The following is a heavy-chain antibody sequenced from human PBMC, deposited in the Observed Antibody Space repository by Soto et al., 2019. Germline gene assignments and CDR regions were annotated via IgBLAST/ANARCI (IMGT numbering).Heavy chain of an antibody. V-gene: IGHV4-59*08. D-gene: IGHD6-6*01. Sequence: SETLSLICTVSGGSISSYYWSWIRQPPGKGLEWIGYIYYSGSTNYNPSLKSRVTISVDTSKNQFSLKLSSVTAADTAVYYCARQRPYSSSSYYYYYYMDVWGKGTTVTVSS. CDR1: GGSISSYY. J-gene: IGHJ6*03. CDR2: IYYSGST. CDR3: ARQRPYSSSSYYYYYYMDV.